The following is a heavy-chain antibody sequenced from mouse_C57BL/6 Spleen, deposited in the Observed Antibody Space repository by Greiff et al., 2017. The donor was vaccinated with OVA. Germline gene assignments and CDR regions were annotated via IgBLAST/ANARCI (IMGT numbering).Heavy chain of an antibody. CDR2: ISSGSSTI. CDR1: GFTFSDYG. Sequence: DVKLVESGGGLVKPGGSLKLSCAASGFTFSDYGMHWVRQAPEKGLEWVAYISSGSSTIYYADTVKGRFTISRDNAKNTLFLQMTSLRSEDTAMYYCARENYYGSSSWFAYWGQGTLVTVSA. J-gene: IGHJ3*01. CDR3: ARENYYGSSSWFAY. V-gene: IGHV5-17*01. D-gene: IGHD1-1*01.